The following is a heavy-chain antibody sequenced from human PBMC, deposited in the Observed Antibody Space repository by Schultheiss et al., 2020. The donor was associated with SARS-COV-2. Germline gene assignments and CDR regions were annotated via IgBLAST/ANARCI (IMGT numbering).Heavy chain of an antibody. J-gene: IGHJ4*02. D-gene: IGHD6-13*01. CDR2: INHSGST. CDR3: ARGTRIAAAGTLDY. Sequence: SETLSLTCTVSGGSISSSSYYWGWIRQPPGKGLEWIGEINHSGSTNYNPSLKSRVTISVDTSKNQFSLKLSSVTAADTAVYYCARGTRIAAAGTLDYWGQGTLVTVSS. CDR1: GGSISSSSYY. V-gene: IGHV4-39*07.